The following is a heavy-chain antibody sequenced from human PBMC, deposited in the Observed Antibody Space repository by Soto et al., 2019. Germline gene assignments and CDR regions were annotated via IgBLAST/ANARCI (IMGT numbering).Heavy chain of an antibody. V-gene: IGHV3-48*03. D-gene: IGHD5-18*01. CDR3: ARAPSTISYAWEGNAFDI. J-gene: IGHJ3*02. CDR1: GFTFSSYE. CDR2: ISSSGSTI. Sequence: VGSLRLSCAASGFTFSSYEMNWVRQAPGKGLEWVSYISSSGSTIYYADSVKGRFTISRDNAKNSLYLQMNSLRAEDTAVYYCARAPSTISYAWEGNAFDICGQRTMVTVSS.